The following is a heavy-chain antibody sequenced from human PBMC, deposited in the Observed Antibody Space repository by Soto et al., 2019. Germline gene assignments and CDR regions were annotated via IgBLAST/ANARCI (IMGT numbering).Heavy chain of an antibody. CDR1: GGSISSYY. D-gene: IGHD2-15*01. CDR3: ARRYGGTFDY. Sequence: SETLSLTFTVSGGSISSYYWNWIRQPPGKGLEWIGYIYYSGSTNYNPSLKSRVTISVDTSKNQFSLKLSSVTAADTAVYYCARRYGGTFDYWGQGTLVTVSS. CDR2: IYYSGST. V-gene: IGHV4-59*08. J-gene: IGHJ4*02.